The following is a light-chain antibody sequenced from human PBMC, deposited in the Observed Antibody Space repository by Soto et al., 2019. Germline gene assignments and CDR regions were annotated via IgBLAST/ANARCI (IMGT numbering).Light chain of an antibody. J-gene: IGKJ2*01. CDR2: AAS. Sequence: GDRVIITFRASQDIRVDVGWLQQRPGHAPNLLIYAASTLHTGVPSTFTGSGSGTDFTLTINDLQPEDVATYFCLQDYDFPYTFGQGTKVVIK. CDR3: LQDYDFPYT. V-gene: IGKV1-6*01. CDR1: QDIRVD.